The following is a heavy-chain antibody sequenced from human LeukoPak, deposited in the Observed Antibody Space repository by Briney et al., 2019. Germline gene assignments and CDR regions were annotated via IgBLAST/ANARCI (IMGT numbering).Heavy chain of an antibody. CDR3: ARAGKWLQIDY. V-gene: IGHV4-59*01. D-gene: IGHD5-24*01. Sequence: PSETLSLTCTVSGGSISSDYWSWIRQPPGKGLEWIGYIYYSGTTNYNPSLKSRVTISVDTSKNQFSLKLTSVTAADTAVYYCARAGKWLQIDYCGQGTRVTVSS. CDR2: IYYSGTT. J-gene: IGHJ4*02. CDR1: GGSISSDY.